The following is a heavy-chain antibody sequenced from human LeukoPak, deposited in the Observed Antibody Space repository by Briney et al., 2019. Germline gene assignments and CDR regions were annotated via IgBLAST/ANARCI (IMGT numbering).Heavy chain of an antibody. V-gene: IGHV3-21*01. CDR3: ARGFNNYGYVFDI. Sequence: GGSLRLSCAASGFTFSSYGMHWVRQAPGKGLEWVSSISSSSYIYYADSVKGRFTISRDNAKNSLYLQRNSLRAEDTAVYYCARGFNNYGYVFDIWGQGTVVTVSS. D-gene: IGHD4-11*01. CDR2: ISSSSYI. J-gene: IGHJ3*02. CDR1: GFTFSSYG.